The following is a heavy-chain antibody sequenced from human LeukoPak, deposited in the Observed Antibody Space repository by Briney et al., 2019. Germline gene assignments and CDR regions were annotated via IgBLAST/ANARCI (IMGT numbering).Heavy chain of an antibody. CDR2: ISYDGSNK. J-gene: IGHJ3*02. D-gene: IGHD6-19*01. V-gene: IGHV3-30*04. Sequence: GRSLRLSCVASGFTFSSYAMHWVRQAPGKGLEWVAVISYDGSNKYYADSVKGRFTISRDNSKNTLYLQMNSLRAEDTAVYYCAREMSSGWYFLGAFDIWGQGTMVTVSS. CDR1: GFTFSSYA. CDR3: AREMSSGWYFLGAFDI.